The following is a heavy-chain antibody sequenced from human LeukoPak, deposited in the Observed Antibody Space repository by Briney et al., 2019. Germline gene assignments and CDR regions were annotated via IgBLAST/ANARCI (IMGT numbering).Heavy chain of an antibody. CDR3: AQSGYSGYDYPS. CDR2: ISGDGGYT. D-gene: IGHD5-12*01. CDR1: GFTFSSHA. V-gene: IGHV3-23*01. Sequence: PGGPLRLSCAASGFTFSSHAMAWVRQAPGKGLEWVSVISGDGGYTSYGDSVKGRFTISRDDSKNTLYLQMNSLRVEDAAVYYCAQSGYSGYDYPSWGQGTLVTVSS. J-gene: IGHJ5*02.